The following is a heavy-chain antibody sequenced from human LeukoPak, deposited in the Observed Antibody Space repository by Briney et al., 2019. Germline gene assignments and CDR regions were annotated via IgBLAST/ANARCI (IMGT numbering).Heavy chain of an antibody. D-gene: IGHD1-26*01. J-gene: IGHJ4*02. Sequence: PVASVKVSCKASGGTFSSYAISWVRQAPGQGLEWMGGIIPIFGTANYAQKFQGRVTITADESTSTAYMELSSLRSEDTAVYYCASAWVGATWEYYFDYWGQGTLVTVSS. CDR3: ASAWVGATWEYYFDY. CDR2: IIPIFGTA. V-gene: IGHV1-69*13. CDR1: GGTFSSYA.